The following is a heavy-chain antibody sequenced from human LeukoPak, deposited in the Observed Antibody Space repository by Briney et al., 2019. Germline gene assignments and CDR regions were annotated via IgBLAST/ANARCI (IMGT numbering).Heavy chain of an antibody. Sequence: PGGSLRLSCAASGFTFDDYAMHWVRQAPGKGLEWVSGISWNSGSIGYADSVKGRFTISRDNAKNSLYLQMNSLRAEDTAVYYCARGPYYYDSSGNFDYWGQGTLVTVPS. V-gene: IGHV3-9*01. CDR2: ISWNSGSI. J-gene: IGHJ4*02. D-gene: IGHD3-22*01. CDR3: ARGPYYYDSSGNFDY. CDR1: GFTFDDYA.